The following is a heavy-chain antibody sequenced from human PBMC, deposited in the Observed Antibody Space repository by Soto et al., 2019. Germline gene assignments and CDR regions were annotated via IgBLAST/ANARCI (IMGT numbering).Heavy chain of an antibody. Sequence: SLRLSCAASGFSFSTYGMHWVRQAPGKGLEWVAVISYDGSNKYYADSVKGRFTNSRDNSKNTLYLQMNSLRAEDTAVYYCTKMRPDGTSYFDYWGQGTLVTVSS. J-gene: IGHJ4*02. D-gene: IGHD6-6*01. V-gene: IGHV3-30*18. CDR1: GFSFSTYG. CDR3: TKMRPDGTSYFDY. CDR2: ISYDGSNK.